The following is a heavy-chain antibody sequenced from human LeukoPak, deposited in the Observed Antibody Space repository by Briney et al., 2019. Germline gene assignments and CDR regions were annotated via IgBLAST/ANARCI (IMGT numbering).Heavy chain of an antibody. D-gene: IGHD3-22*01. V-gene: IGHV3-7*01. CDR2: IKQEVSEK. CDR3: ARDKYYDRYFDS. CDR1: GFTFNSNW. Sequence: SLRLSCVASGFTFNSNWMSWVRQAPGKGLEWVANIKQEVSEKYYVDSVKGRSTISRDNAKNSLSLQMNSLRAEDTAVYYCARDKYYDRYFDSWGQGILVT. J-gene: IGHJ4*02.